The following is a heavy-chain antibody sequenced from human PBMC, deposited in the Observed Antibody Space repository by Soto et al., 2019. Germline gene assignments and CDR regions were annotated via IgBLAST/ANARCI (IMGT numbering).Heavy chain of an antibody. Sequence: EVQLVESGGGLVKPGGSLRLSCAASGFTFSSYSMNWVRQAPGKGLEWVSSISSSSSYIYYADSVKGRFTISRDNAKNSLYLQMNSLRAEDTAVYYCARDTQWLVGEDGDYWGQGTLVTVSS. J-gene: IGHJ4*02. V-gene: IGHV3-21*01. CDR1: GFTFSSYS. CDR3: ARDTQWLVGEDGDY. CDR2: ISSSSSYI. D-gene: IGHD6-19*01.